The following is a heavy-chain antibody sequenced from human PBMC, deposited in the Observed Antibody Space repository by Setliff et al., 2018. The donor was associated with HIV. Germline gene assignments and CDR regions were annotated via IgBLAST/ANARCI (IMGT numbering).Heavy chain of an antibody. CDR2: IYSTGST. CDR3: ARDQPQDYDSLTGYYTGRYFDY. V-gene: IGHV4-59*11. CDR1: GPSINIHY. D-gene: IGHD3-9*01. J-gene: IGHJ4*02. Sequence: SQTLSLTCTVSGPSINIHYWSWIRQSPGKGFEWIGYIYSTGSTNYNPSLQSRVTISMVASKNQFSLKLTSVTAADTAVYYCARDQPQDYDSLTGYYTGRYFDYWGRGTLVTVSS.